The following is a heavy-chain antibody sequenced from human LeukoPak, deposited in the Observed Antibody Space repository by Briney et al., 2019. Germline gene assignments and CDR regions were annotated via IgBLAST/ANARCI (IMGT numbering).Heavy chain of an antibody. Sequence: ASVKISCKVSGYTFTDYYMHWVQQAPGKGQEWMGLVDPEDGETIYAEKFQGRGSITADRYTDKAYMDLSSLRSADTAVYYCATGGHYYGSGISLLLGYWGQGTLVTVSS. CDR2: VDPEDGET. CDR3: ATGGHYYGSGISLLLGY. D-gene: IGHD3-10*01. CDR1: GYTFTDYY. J-gene: IGHJ4*02. V-gene: IGHV1-69-2*01.